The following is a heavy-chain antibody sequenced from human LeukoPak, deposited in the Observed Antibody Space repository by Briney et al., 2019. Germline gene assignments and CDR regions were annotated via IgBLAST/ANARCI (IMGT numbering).Heavy chain of an antibody. J-gene: IGHJ4*02. D-gene: IGHD6-6*01. CDR3: ATSYSSSSVDFDY. CDR1: GGSISSYY. V-gene: IGHV4-59*01. CDR2: IYYSGST. Sequence: SETPSLTCTVSGGSISSYYWSWIRQPPGKGLEWIGYIYYSGSTNYNPSLKSRVTISVDTSKNQFSLKLSSVTAADTAVYYCATSYSSSSVDFDYWGQGTLVTVSS.